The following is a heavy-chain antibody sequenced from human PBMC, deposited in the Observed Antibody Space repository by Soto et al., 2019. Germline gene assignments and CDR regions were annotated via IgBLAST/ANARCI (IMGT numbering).Heavy chain of an antibody. Sequence: SETLSLTCTVSGGSISSSDYYWGWIRQPPGMGLEWIGSIYYSGITYYNPSLRSRVTISVDTSKNQFSLKLSSVTAADTAVYYCAREKTVSFYYYYYYMDVWGKGTTVTVSS. CDR3: AREKTVSFYYYYYYMDV. CDR1: GGSISSSDYY. CDR2: IYYSGIT. D-gene: IGHD4-17*01. V-gene: IGHV4-39*07. J-gene: IGHJ6*03.